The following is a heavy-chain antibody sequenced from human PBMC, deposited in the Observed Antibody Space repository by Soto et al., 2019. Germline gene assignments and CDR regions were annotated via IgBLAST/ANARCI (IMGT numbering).Heavy chain of an antibody. CDR2: IIPIFGTA. Sequence: QVQLVQSGAEVKKPGSSVKVSCKASGGTFSSYAISWVRQAPGQGLEWMGGIIPIFGTANYAQKFQGRVTITADESTSTAYRELSNLRAEDTAVYYGASTGSYYDSSGYYRYWGQGTLVTVSS. CDR3: ASTGSYYDSSGYYRY. CDR1: GGTFSSYA. V-gene: IGHV1-69*01. D-gene: IGHD3-22*01. J-gene: IGHJ4*02.